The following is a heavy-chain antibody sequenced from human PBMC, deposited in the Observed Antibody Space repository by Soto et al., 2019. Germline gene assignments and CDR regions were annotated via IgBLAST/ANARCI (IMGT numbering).Heavy chain of an antibody. CDR3: ASSKYDVVEGSVWFDP. V-gene: IGHV4-30-2*01. CDR2: MYHSGNT. Sequence: PSETLCITCAFSGGSITIGVYSWGWIRQPPGQGLEWIGYMYHSGNTYYNPSLKGRVTISLDHSRNQFSLRLNSVTAADTAVYFCASSKYDVVEGSVWFDPWGQGTLVTVSS. D-gene: IGHD2-21*01. CDR1: GGSITIGVYS. J-gene: IGHJ5*02.